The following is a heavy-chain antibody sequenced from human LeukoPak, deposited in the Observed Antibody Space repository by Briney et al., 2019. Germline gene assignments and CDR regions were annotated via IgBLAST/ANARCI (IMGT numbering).Heavy chain of an antibody. CDR2: IYYSGST. V-gene: IGHV4-59*01. CDR1: GGSMSPYH. Sequence: PSETLSLTCTVSGGSMSPYHWGWIRQPPGKGLEWTGYIYYSGSTNYNPSLKSRVTISVDTSKNQFSLKLSSVTAADTAVYYCARVTSFYDFWSGPTNYFDYWGQGTLVTVSS. D-gene: IGHD3-3*01. J-gene: IGHJ4*02. CDR3: ARVTSFYDFWSGPTNYFDY.